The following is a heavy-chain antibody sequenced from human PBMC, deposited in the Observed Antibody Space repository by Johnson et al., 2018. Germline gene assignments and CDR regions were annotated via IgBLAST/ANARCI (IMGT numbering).Heavy chain of an antibody. D-gene: IGHD4-23*01. CDR3: AKDFYGANQERGYFQH. V-gene: IGHV3-30*18. Sequence: QVQLVQSGGGVVQPGRSLRLSCAASGFTFSSYGMHWVRQAPGKGLEWVAVISYDGSNKYYADSVKGRFAISRDRYKSTLYLQMNSLSADDMAIYYCAKDFYGANQERGYFQHWGQGTLVTVSS. CDR2: ISYDGSNK. CDR1: GFTFSSYG. J-gene: IGHJ1*01.